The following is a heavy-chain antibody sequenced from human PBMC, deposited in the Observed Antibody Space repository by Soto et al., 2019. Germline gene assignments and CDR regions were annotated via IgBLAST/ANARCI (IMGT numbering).Heavy chain of an antibody. J-gene: IGHJ3*02. Sequence: QVQLVESGGGVVQPGRSLRLSCAASGFTFSSYGMHWVRQAPGKGLEWVAVIWYDGSNKYYADSVKGRFTISRDNSKNPLYLQMNSLRAEDTAVYYCAREYSSSSGAFDIWGQGTMVTVSS. CDR3: AREYSSSSGAFDI. V-gene: IGHV3-33*01. CDR2: IWYDGSNK. D-gene: IGHD6-6*01. CDR1: GFTFSSYG.